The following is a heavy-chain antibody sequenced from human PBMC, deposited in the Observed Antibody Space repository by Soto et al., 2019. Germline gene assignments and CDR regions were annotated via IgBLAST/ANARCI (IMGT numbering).Heavy chain of an antibody. CDR3: ARDLCSDTSCSFAGYVDV. CDR2: IIPRFGAA. Sequence: QVRLVQSGPEVRKPGSSVTVSCKASGVAFSPYTLSWVRLAPGQGLEWMGAIIPRFGAAKYAQKFQGRVTITAGESTSTAFLELTSLSFEDTAVYYCARDLCSDTSCSFAGYVDVWGQGTLVTVSS. V-gene: IGHV1-69*12. CDR1: GVAFSPYT. D-gene: IGHD2-15*01. J-gene: IGHJ4*03.